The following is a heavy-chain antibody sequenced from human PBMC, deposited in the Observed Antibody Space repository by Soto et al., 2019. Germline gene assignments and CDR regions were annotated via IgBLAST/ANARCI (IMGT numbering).Heavy chain of an antibody. CDR3: ATDWGYSYGHAFDS. Sequence: EVHLVESGGGLVKPGGSLRLSCVASGITFSNYNINWVRQVPGTGLAWVSYISASGSYIYYADSVKGRFTISRDNAKNSMYQQMNSLRAEDTAVYYCATDWGYSYGHAFDSWGQGTLVTVSS. CDR1: GITFSNYN. CDR2: ISASGSYI. V-gene: IGHV3-21*01. D-gene: IGHD5-18*01. J-gene: IGHJ4*02.